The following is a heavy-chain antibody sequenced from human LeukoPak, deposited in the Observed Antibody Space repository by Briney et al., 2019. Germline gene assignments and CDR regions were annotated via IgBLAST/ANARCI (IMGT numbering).Heavy chain of an antibody. Sequence: GRSLRLSCAASGFTFSSYAMSWVRQAPGKGLEWVSSIGGLGGSTFYAVSVKGRFTISRDNSKNTLYLQMNSLRAEDTAVYYCAKRPDRSYYDRTGYYYFDYWGQGTLVTVSS. D-gene: IGHD3-22*01. CDR1: GFTFSSYA. J-gene: IGHJ4*02. V-gene: IGHV3-23*01. CDR3: AKRPDRSYYDRTGYYYFDY. CDR2: IGGLGGST.